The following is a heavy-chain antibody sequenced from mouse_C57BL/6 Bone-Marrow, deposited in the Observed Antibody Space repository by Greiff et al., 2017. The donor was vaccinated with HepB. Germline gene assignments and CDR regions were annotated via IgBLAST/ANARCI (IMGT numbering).Heavy chain of an antibody. V-gene: IGHV1-15*01. CDR3: TKELAFAY. D-gene: IGHD4-1*01. CDR1: GYTFTDYE. J-gene: IGHJ3*01. Sequence: QVQLQHSGAELVRPGASVTLSCKASGYTFTDYEMHWVKQTPVHGLEWIGAIDPETGGTAYNQKFKGKAILTADKSSSTAYMELRSLTSEDSAVYYCTKELAFAYWGQGTLVTVSA. CDR2: IDPETGGT.